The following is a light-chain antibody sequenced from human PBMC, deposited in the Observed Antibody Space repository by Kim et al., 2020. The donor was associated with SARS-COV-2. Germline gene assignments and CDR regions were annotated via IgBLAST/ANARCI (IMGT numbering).Light chain of an antibody. CDR3: QVWDSSTDVV. CDR1: NSGSKN. CDR2: RDS. V-gene: IGLV3-9*01. J-gene: IGLJ2*01. Sequence: VALGQTARITCGGNNSGSKNVHWYQQKPGQAPVLVIYRDSNRPSGIPERFSGSNSGNTATLTISRAQAGDEADYYCQVWDSSTDVVFGGGTKLTVL.